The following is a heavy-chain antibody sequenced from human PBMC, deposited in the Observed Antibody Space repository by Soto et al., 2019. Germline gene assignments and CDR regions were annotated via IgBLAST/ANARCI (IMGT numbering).Heavy chain of an antibody. V-gene: IGHV1-69*13. CDR3: ARDLWFGELSDY. CDR1: GGTFSSYA. J-gene: IGHJ4*02. CDR2: IIPIFGTA. D-gene: IGHD3-10*01. Sequence: SVKVSCKASGGTFSSYAISWVRQAPGQGLEWMGGIIPIFGTANYAQKFQGRVTITADESTSTAYMELSSLRSEDTAVYYCARDLWFGELSDYWGQGTLVTVSS.